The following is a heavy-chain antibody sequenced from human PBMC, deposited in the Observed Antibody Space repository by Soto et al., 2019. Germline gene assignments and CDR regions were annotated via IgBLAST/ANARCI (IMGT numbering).Heavy chain of an antibody. CDR3: VRGGGGGLFAP. V-gene: IGHV3-23*01. CDR2: FRAGGDDGTT. J-gene: IGHJ5*02. CDR1: NCSGFA. D-gene: IGHD2-15*01. Sequence: NCSGFAGSRVRQAPGKGLEWVSGFRAGGDDGTTYYADSVKGRFTISRDNAKRSLYLQMMSLTAEDTAIYYCVRGGGGGLFAPWGKGTMVTVSS.